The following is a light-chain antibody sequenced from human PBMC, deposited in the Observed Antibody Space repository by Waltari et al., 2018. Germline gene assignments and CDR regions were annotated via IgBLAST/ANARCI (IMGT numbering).Light chain of an antibody. CDR2: HTS. J-gene: IGKJ1*01. Sequence: IVLTQSPGTLSLSPGERATLSCRASQSLSIYLAWYQQKPGQAPRLLIYHTSTRATGIPDRFSGSGSGTDFSLTISGLEPEDFAVYYCQHYKSLPVSFGQGTRVEIK. CDR1: QSLSIY. V-gene: IGKV3-20*01. CDR3: QHYKSLPVS.